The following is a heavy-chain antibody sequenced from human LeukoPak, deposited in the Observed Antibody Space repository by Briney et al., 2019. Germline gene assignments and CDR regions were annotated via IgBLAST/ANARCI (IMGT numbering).Heavy chain of an antibody. CDR2: ISYSSSTI. CDR3: ARVNRMVPGYCSGGTCPGDY. CDR1: GFTFSSYG. J-gene: IGHJ4*02. Sequence: GGSLRLSCAAPGFTFSSYGMNWVRQAPGKGLEWVSYISYSSSTIYYADSVKGRFTISRDNAKNSLYLQMNSLRAEVTAVYYCARVNRMVPGYCSGGTCPGDYWGQGTLVTVSS. V-gene: IGHV3-48*01. D-gene: IGHD2-15*01.